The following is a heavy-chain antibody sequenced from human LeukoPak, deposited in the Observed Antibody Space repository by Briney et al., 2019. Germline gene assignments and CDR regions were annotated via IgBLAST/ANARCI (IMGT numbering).Heavy chain of an antibody. Sequence: SETLSLTCTVSGGSISSYYWSWIRQPPGKGLEWIGYIYYSGSTNYNPSPKSRVTISVDTSKNQFSLKLSSVTAADTAVYYCASLSSSSSSWGQGTLVTVSS. V-gene: IGHV4-59*01. J-gene: IGHJ5*02. CDR2: IYYSGST. D-gene: IGHD6-6*01. CDR3: ASLSSSSSS. CDR1: GGSISSYY.